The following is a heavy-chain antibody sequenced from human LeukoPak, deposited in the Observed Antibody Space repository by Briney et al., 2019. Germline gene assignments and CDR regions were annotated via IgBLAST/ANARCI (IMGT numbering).Heavy chain of an antibody. D-gene: IGHD5-12*01. Sequence: ASVKVPCKASGYTFTNYALHWVRQAPGQRLEWMGWINAGDGNIKYSQDFQRRVTITRDTSASTAYMDLSSLRSEDVAVYYCARDVSVATYYFDYWGQGTLVTVSS. CDR2: INAGDGNI. CDR3: ARDVSVATYYFDY. V-gene: IGHV1-3*03. CDR1: GYTFTNYA. J-gene: IGHJ4*02.